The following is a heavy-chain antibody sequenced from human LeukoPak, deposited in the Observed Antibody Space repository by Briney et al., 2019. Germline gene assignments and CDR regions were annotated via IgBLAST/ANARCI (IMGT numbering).Heavy chain of an antibody. CDR3: ARSTYYYDSSALGYFDY. V-gene: IGHV1-2*04. CDR2: INPNSGGT. J-gene: IGHJ4*02. CDR1: GYTFTGYY. D-gene: IGHD3-22*01. Sequence: GASVKVSCKASGYTFTGYYMHWVRQAPGQGLEWMGWINPNSGGTNYAQKFQGWVTMTRDTSISTAYMELSRLRSDDTAVYYCARSTYYYDSSALGYFDYWGQGTLVTVSS.